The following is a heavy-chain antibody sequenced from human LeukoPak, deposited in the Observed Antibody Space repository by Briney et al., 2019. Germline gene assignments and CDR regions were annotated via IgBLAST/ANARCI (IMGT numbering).Heavy chain of an antibody. V-gene: IGHV3-23*01. Sequence: GGSLRLSCAASGFTFSDYAMSWVRQAPGKGLEWISTINNNGGRTYYADSVKGRFTISRDNSKNTLFLQLDSLRAEDSAVYYCATDREYDPSAYYLVGGQGTLITVSS. CDR2: INNNGGRT. CDR1: GFTFSDYA. J-gene: IGHJ4*02. CDR3: ATDREYDPSAYYLV. D-gene: IGHD3-22*01.